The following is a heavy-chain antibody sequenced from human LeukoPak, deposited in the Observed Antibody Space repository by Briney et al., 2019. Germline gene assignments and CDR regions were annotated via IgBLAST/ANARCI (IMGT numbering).Heavy chain of an antibody. J-gene: IGHJ4*02. Sequence: SETLSLTCTVSGGSLSSYCWSCIRQPPGKGLEWIGFIYYIGSTNSNPSLKSRVSISIDTSKNQFSLRLSSVTAADAAVYYCARLQRVSSSGWSHFDYWGQGTLVAVSS. D-gene: IGHD6-19*01. CDR1: GGSLSSYC. CDR2: IYYIGST. V-gene: IGHV4-59*08. CDR3: ARLQRVSSSGWSHFDY.